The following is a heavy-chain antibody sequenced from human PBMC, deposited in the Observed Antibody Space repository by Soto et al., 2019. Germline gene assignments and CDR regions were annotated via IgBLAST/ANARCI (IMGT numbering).Heavy chain of an antibody. D-gene: IGHD2-2*01. CDR3: AQSTGWPGFDH. V-gene: IGHV4-4*09. Sequence: SETLCLTCTASGVSINANYWSWLRQPPGKGLEWIGHIYNGGSTKYNPSLKSRVIISVDMSKNQVSLKLNYVTAADTAVYYCAQSTGWPGFDHWGQGALVTVSS. CDR2: IYNGGST. J-gene: IGHJ4*02. CDR1: GVSINANY.